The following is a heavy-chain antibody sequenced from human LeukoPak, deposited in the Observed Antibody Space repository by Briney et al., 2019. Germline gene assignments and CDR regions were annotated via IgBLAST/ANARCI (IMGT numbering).Heavy chain of an antibody. D-gene: IGHD3-16*01. Sequence: SSETLSLTCTVSGGSISSYYWSWIRQPPGKGLEWIGYIYYSGSTNYNPSLKSRVTISVDTSKNQFSLKLSSVTAADTAVYYCANHRVPARGGGFDIWGQGTMVTVSS. J-gene: IGHJ3*02. CDR1: GGSISSYY. CDR2: IYYSGST. V-gene: IGHV4-59*01. CDR3: ANHRVPARGGGFDI.